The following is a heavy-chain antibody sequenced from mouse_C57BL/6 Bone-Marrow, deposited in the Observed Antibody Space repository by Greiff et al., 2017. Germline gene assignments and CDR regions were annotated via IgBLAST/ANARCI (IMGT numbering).Heavy chain of an antibody. V-gene: IGHV1-53*01. CDR1: GYTFTSYW. J-gene: IGHJ4*01. Sequence: QVQLQQPGTELVKPGASVKLSCKASGYTFTSYWMHWVKQRPGQGLEWIGNINPSNGGTNYNEKFKSKATLTVDKSSSTAYMQLSSLTSEDSAVYYCARLGIYYGNYGRAMDYWCQGTSVTVSS. CDR3: ARLGIYYGNYGRAMDY. CDR2: INPSNGGT. D-gene: IGHD2-1*01.